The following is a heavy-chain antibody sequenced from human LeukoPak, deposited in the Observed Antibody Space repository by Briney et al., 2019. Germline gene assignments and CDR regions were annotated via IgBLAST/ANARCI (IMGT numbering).Heavy chain of an antibody. D-gene: IGHD1-26*01. CDR1: GFTFSSYS. J-gene: IGHJ4*02. V-gene: IGHV3-21*01. CDR3: ARDNSGSYFDY. CDR2: ISSSSSYI. Sequence: GGSLRLSCAASGFTFSSYSMNWVRQAPGKGLEWVSSISSSSSYIYYADSVKGRFTISRDNAKNSLYLQMNSLRAEDTAVYYCARDNSGSYFDYWGQGTLVTVSS.